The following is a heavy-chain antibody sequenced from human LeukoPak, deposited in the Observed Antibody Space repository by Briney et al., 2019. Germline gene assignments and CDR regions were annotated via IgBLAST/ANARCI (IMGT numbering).Heavy chain of an antibody. Sequence: SGPTLVKPTQTLTLTCTFSGFSLSTSGVGVGWIRQPPGKALEWLALIYWDDDKRYSPSLKSRLTITKDTSKNQVVLTMTNMDPVDTATYYCALTDIVVVPAADGRYYDFWSGYLAVNWFDPWGQGTLVTVSS. J-gene: IGHJ5*02. D-gene: IGHD2-2*01. CDR3: ALTDIVVVPAADGRYYDFWSGYLAVNWFDP. V-gene: IGHV2-5*02. CDR1: GFSLSTSGVG. CDR2: IYWDDDK.